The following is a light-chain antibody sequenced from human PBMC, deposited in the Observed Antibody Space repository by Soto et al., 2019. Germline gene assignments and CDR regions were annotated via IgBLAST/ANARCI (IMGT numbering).Light chain of an antibody. CDR2: LCS. Sequence: DIVLTQSPLSRPVTPGEPASISCRSSQSLLHRNGDNSLDWYLQKPGQSPQLLIYLCSDRASGVPDRFSGSGSGTDFTLKISRVEAEDVGVYYCLQALQTPWTFGQGTKVEIK. V-gene: IGKV2-28*01. CDR1: QSLLHRNGDNS. J-gene: IGKJ1*01. CDR3: LQALQTPWT.